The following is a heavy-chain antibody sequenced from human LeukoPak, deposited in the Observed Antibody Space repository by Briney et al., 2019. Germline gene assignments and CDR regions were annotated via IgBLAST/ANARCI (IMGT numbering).Heavy chain of an antibody. V-gene: IGHV3-53*05. CDR2: IYSGGST. D-gene: IGHD3-3*01. CDR1: GISVSDNY. CDR3: TDTMAG. Sequence: AGVSLRLSCAASGISVSDNYMTWVRQPPGKGLEWVSVIYSGGSTYYADSVKGRFTISRDNSKNMVYLQMNSLRVGDTAVYYCTDTMAGWGQGTLVTVSS. J-gene: IGHJ4*02.